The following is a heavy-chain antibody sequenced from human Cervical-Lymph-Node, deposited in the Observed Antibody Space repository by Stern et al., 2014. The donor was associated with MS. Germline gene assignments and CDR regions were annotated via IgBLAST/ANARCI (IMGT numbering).Heavy chain of an antibody. V-gene: IGHV1-46*01. CDR1: GYTFTNYH. CDR2: INSRGGST. CDR3: ARDGLGYDSYFDL. J-gene: IGHJ5*01. Sequence: QMQLVPSGAEVKKPGASVKVSCKASGYTFTNYHVHWVRQAPGQGLEGVGIINSRGGSTTYAQKFQGRVTLTRDMFTSTIYMQLSSLTSEDTAVYYCARDGLGYDSYFDLWGQGTLVTVSS. D-gene: IGHD3-3*01.